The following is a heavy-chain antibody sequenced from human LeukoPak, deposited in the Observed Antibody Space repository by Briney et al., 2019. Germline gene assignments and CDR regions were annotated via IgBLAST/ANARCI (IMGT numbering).Heavy chain of an antibody. CDR3: ARAPVVNWFDP. CDR1: GFTFSSYW. Sequence: GGSLRLSCAASGFTFSSYWMSWVRQAPGKGLEWVANIKQDGSEKYYVDSVKGRFTISRDNAKTSLYLQMNSLRAEDTAVYYCARAPVVNWFDPWGQGTLVTVSS. CDR2: IKQDGSEK. V-gene: IGHV3-7*04. J-gene: IGHJ5*02.